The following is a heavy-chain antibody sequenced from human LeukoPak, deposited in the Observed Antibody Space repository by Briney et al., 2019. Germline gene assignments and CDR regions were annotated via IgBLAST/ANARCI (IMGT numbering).Heavy chain of an antibody. J-gene: IGHJ2*01. V-gene: IGHV4-61*02. CDR3: ARDRGGPYFDL. CDR2: IYTSGST. CDR1: GGSISSGSYY. Sequence: PSETLSLTCTVSGGSISSGSYYWSWIRQPAGKGLEWIGRIYTSGSTNYNPSLKSRVTISVDTSQNQFSLKLSSVTAADTAVFYCARDRGGPYFDLWGRDTLVTVSS.